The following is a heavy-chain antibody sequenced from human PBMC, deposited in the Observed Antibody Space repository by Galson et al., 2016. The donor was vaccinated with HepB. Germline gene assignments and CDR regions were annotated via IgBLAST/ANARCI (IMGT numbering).Heavy chain of an antibody. CDR3: ARESGWSFDY. CDR1: GFTFSAYW. CDR2: IKSDGSQK. Sequence: SLRLSCAASGFTFSAYWMSWVRQAPGKGLEWVAIIKSDGSQKSYVDSVKGRFTISSDNAQNSLYLQMISLTADDTAVYYCARESGWSFDYWGQGTLVTVSS. J-gene: IGHJ4*02. D-gene: IGHD6-19*01. V-gene: IGHV3-7*01.